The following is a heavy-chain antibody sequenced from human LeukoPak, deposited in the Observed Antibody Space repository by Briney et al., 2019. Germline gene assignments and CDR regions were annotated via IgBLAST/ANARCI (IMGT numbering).Heavy chain of an antibody. CDR1: GFTFSRYA. CDR3: VKTMMTFGGVIRTDAFDI. V-gene: IGHV3-64D*06. CDR2: INNNGGRT. J-gene: IGHJ3*02. Sequence: GGSLRLSCSASGFTFSRYAMHWVRQAPGKGLEYVSGINNNGGRTYYSDSVTAGFTISRDNSKNTLFLQMTSLRADDTAVYYCVKTMMTFGGVIRTDAFDIWGQRTMVTVSS. D-gene: IGHD3-16*01.